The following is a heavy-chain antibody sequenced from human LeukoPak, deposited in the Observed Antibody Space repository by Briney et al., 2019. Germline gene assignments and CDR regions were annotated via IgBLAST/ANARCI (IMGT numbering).Heavy chain of an antibody. Sequence: ASVTVSCTASGYTFTSYYMHWVRQAPGQGLEWMGIINPSGGSTSYAQKFQGRVTMTRDTSTSTVYMELSSLRSEDTAVYYCAREAGDYGDYWGQGTLVTVSS. CDR2: INPSGGST. V-gene: IGHV1-46*01. CDR3: AREAGDYGDY. D-gene: IGHD4-17*01. J-gene: IGHJ4*02. CDR1: GYTFTSYY.